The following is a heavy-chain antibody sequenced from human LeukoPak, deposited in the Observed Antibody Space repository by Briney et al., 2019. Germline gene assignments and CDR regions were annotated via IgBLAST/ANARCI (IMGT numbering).Heavy chain of an antibody. V-gene: IGHV4-39*07. J-gene: IGHJ4*02. CDR3: ARLSGSYFGALDY. Sequence: SETLSLTCTVSGGSISSSSYYWGWVRQPPGKGLEWIGSIYYSGSTYCNPSLKSRVTISVDTSKNQFSLKLCSVTAADTAVYYCARLSGSYFGALDYWGQGTLVTVSS. CDR2: IYYSGST. CDR1: GGSISSSSYY. D-gene: IGHD1-26*01.